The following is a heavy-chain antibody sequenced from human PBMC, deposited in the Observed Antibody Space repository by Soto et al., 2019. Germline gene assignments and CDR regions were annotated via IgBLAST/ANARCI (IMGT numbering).Heavy chain of an antibody. CDR3: GRGVIH. Sequence: QVQLQESGPGLVKPSQTLSLTCTVSGGSISSGGYYWSWIRQHPGKGLEWIGYIYYSGSTSYNPSLKSQLTISVDTSENQFSLKLSCVAVADTAVYYCGRGVIHWGQGTLVTVS. CDR1: GGSISSGGYY. D-gene: IGHD3-16*02. J-gene: IGHJ4*02. CDR2: IYYSGST. V-gene: IGHV4-31*01.